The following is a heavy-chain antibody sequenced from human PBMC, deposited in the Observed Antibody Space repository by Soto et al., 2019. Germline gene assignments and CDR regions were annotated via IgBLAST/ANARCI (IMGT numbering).Heavy chain of an antibody. J-gene: IGHJ6*02. CDR2: IIPIFGTA. D-gene: IGHD2-2*01. CDR3: ARSLVVVPAAHYYYYYGMDV. V-gene: IGHV1-69*13. CDR1: GGTFSSYA. Sequence: SVKVSCKASGGTFSSYAISWVRQAPGQGLEWMGGIIPIFGTANYAQKFQGRVTITADESTSTAYMELSSLGSEDTAVYYCARSLVVVPAAHYYYYYGMDVWGQGTTVTVS.